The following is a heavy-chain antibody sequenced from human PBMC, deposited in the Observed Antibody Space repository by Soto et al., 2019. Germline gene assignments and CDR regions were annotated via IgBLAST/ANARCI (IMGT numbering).Heavy chain of an antibody. J-gene: IGHJ6*02. V-gene: IGHV3-7*05. D-gene: IGHD3-9*01. CDR1: GFTFSSYW. Sequence: GGSLRLSCAASGFTFSSYWMSWVRQAPGKGLEWVANIKQDGSEKYYVDSVKGRFTISRDNAKNSLYLQMNSLRAGDTAVYYCARDSSLRYFDWDGMDVWGQGTTVTVSS. CDR3: ARDSSLRYFDWDGMDV. CDR2: IKQDGSEK.